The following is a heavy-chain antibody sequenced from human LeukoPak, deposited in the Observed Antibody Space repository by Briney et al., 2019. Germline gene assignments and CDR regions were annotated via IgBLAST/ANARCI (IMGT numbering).Heavy chain of an antibody. CDR2: ISNSGSTI. CDR1: GFTFSDNY. V-gene: IGHV3-11*01. J-gene: IGHJ6*02. CDR3: AKSRGMDV. Sequence: GGSLRLSCAASGFTFSDNYITWIRQAPGKGLEWVSYISNSGSTIYYADSVKGRFTVSRDNAKNSLYLQMSSLRAEDTAVYYCAKSRGMDVWGQGTTVTVSS.